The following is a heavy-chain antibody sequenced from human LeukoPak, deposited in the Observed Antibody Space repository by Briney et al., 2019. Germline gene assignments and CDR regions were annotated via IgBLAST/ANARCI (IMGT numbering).Heavy chain of an antibody. CDR3: ARHALYYDILTGYYTFGSMDV. V-gene: IGHV4-4*07. J-gene: IGHJ6*02. Sequence: TSETLSLTCTVSGGSISSYYWSWIRQPAGKGLEWIGRIYTSGSTNYNPSLKSRVTISVDTSKNQFSLKLSSVTAADTAVYYCARHALYYDILTGYYTFGSMDVWGQGTMVTVSS. CDR2: IYTSGST. D-gene: IGHD3-9*01. CDR1: GGSISSYY.